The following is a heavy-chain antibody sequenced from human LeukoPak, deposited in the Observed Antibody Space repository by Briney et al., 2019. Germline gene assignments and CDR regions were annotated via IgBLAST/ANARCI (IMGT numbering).Heavy chain of an antibody. CDR1: GYTITNHG. J-gene: IGHJ4*02. CDR2: ISPYSGNT. V-gene: IGHV1-18*01. D-gene: IGHD2-21*01. Sequence: ASVKVSCEASGYTITNHGISWVRQAPGQGLEWMGWISPYSGNTNYAQKLQGRVTMTTDTSTSTAYMELRSLTSDDTAVYYCARESGRDFPDWGQGTLVTVSS. CDR3: ARESGRDFPD.